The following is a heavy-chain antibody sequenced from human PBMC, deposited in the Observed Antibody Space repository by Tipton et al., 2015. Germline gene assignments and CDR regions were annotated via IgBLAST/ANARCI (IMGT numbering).Heavy chain of an antibody. J-gene: IGHJ4*02. D-gene: IGHD4-23*01. CDR2: ISYTETS. V-gene: IGHV4-61*01. CDR1: GGSVSSGSYY. Sequence: GLVKPSETLSLTCTVSGGSVSSGSYYWSWIRQPPGKGLEWIGYISYTETSHYNPSLKSRVTISTDTSKTQFSLKMSSVTASDTAVYYCARARGRHGGLFDSWGQGTLVTVSS. CDR3: ARARGRHGGLFDS.